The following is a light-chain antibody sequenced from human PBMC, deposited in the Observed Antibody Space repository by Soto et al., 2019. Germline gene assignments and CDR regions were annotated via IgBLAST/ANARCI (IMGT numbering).Light chain of an antibody. CDR3: SSYTRSSTSYV. Sequence: QSALTQPASVSGSPGQSSTISCTGTSSDGGGYNYVSWYQQHPGKAPKLMIYEVSNRPSRVSNRFSGSKSGNTASLTISGLQAEDEADYYCSSYTRSSTSYVFGTGTKVTVL. J-gene: IGLJ1*01. V-gene: IGLV2-14*01. CDR1: SSDGGGYNY. CDR2: EVS.